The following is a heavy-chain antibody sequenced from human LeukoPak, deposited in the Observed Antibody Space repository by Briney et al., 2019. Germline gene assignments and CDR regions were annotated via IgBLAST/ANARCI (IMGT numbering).Heavy chain of an antibody. V-gene: IGHV4-30-4*08. CDR2: IYYSGSA. Sequence: SETLSLTCTVSGGSISSGDYYWSWIRQPPGKGLEWIGYIYYSGSAYYNPSLKSRVTISVDTSKNQFSLELSSVTAADTAVYYCARTSTYYDFWSGYRDFDYWGQGTLVTVSS. D-gene: IGHD3-3*01. J-gene: IGHJ4*02. CDR1: GGSISSGDYY. CDR3: ARTSTYYDFWSGYRDFDY.